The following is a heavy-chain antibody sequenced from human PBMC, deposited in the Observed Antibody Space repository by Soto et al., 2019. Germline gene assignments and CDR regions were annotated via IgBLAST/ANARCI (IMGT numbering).Heavy chain of an antibody. V-gene: IGHV3-9*01. D-gene: IGHD5-12*01. CDR2: ISWNSGSI. J-gene: IGHJ4*02. Sequence: LRLACAASGFTFDDYAMHWVRQAPAKGLEWVSGISWNSGSIGYADSVKGRFTISRDNAKNSLYLQMNSLRSEDTALYYCAKDMGYDLSPLGYFDYWGQGTLVTVYS. CDR1: GFTFDDYA. CDR3: AKDMGYDLSPLGYFDY.